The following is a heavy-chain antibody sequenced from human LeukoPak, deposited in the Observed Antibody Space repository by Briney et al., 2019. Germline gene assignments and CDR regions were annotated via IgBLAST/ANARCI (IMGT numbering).Heavy chain of an antibody. V-gene: IGHV2-70*11. CDR1: WFALSTRGMC. Sequence: GSGPALVKPTQTVTLTCTFSWFALSTRGMCVSWIRQPPGKALEWLARIDWDDDEYYSTSLRTRVSISKDTSKEQVVLTMTNVDPGDTATYYCARLIAASSYFDYWGQGMLVTVSS. CDR2: IDWDDDE. J-gene: IGHJ4*02. CDR3: ARLIAASSYFDY. D-gene: IGHD6-13*01.